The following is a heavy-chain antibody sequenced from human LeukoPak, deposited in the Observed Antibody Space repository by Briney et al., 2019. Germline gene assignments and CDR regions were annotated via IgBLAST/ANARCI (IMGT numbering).Heavy chain of an antibody. CDR1: GFTFSSYA. V-gene: IGHV4-34*01. Sequence: GSLRLSCAASGFTFSSYAMSWVRQPPGKGLEWIGEINHSGSTNYNPSLKSRVTISVDTSKNQFSLKLSSVTAADTAVYYCARGPYDYVWGSYRFFDYWGQGTLVTVSS. D-gene: IGHD3-16*02. CDR2: INHSGST. CDR3: ARGPYDYVWGSYRFFDY. J-gene: IGHJ4*02.